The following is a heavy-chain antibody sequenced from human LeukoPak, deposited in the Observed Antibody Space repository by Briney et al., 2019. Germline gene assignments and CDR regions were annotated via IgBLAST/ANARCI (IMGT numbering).Heavy chain of an antibody. CDR2: IIPILGIA. D-gene: IGHD6-19*01. CDR1: GGTFSSYA. V-gene: IGHV1-69*04. CDR3: ARDRGSSGEGDFDY. J-gene: IGHJ4*02. Sequence: ASVKVSCKASGGTFSSYAISWVRQAPGQGLEWMGRIIPILGIANYAQKFQGRVTITADKSTSTAYMELSSLRSEDTAVCYCARDRGSSGEGDFDYWGQGTLVTVSS.